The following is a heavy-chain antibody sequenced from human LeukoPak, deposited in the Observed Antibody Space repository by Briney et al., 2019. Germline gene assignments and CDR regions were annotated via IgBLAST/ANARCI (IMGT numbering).Heavy chain of an antibody. Sequence: GGSLRLSCTASAITFSNSWMSWVRQAPGKGLEWVANIKQDGSETNYVDSVKGRFTISRDNAKNSLYLKMNSLRAEDTAVYYCARGRAFDIWGQGTMVTVSS. CDR1: AITFSNSW. CDR3: ARGRAFDI. J-gene: IGHJ3*02. V-gene: IGHV3-7*04. CDR2: IKQDGSET.